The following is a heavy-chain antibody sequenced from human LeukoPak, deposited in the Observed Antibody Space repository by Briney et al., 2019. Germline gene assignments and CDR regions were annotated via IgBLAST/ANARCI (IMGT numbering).Heavy chain of an antibody. V-gene: IGHV3-23*01. CDR2: ISGSGGST. D-gene: IGHD6-13*01. Sequence: GGSLRLSCAASGFTFSSYAMSWVRQAPGKGLEWVSAISGSGGSTYYADSVKGRFTISRDNSKNTLYLQMNSLRAEDTAVYYCAKDPNHFLLIAAAGTGYFDYWGQGTLVTVSS. J-gene: IGHJ4*02. CDR3: AKDPNHFLLIAAAGTGYFDY. CDR1: GFTFSSYA.